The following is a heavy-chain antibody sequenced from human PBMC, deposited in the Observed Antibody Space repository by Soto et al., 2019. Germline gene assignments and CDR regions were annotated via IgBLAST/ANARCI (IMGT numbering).Heavy chain of an antibody. CDR2: ISGSGGTT. V-gene: IGHV3-23*01. Sequence: GGSVRLSCAASGFTFSSYAISWVRQAPGKGLEWVSLISGSGGTTYYADSVKGRFTISRDNSKNTLYLQMNSLRAEDTAVYYCAKVHGSGNYHNFPDYWGQGTLVTVSS. CDR1: GFTFSSYA. D-gene: IGHD3-10*01. J-gene: IGHJ4*02. CDR3: AKVHGSGNYHNFPDY.